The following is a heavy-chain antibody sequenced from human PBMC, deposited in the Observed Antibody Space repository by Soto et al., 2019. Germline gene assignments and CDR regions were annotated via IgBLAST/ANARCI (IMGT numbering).Heavy chain of an antibody. D-gene: IGHD3-10*01. Sequence: QVQLVQSGAEVKPPGASVKVSCKASGYSFTGHYMHWVRQVSGKRLEFLGWLKPDNGGTYYAPKFQGRATFTRDTSTTTAYMELSGLHSDDTAVYYCARDLCPLGSVSPCPTYGMDLWGQGTTVAVSS. CDR3: ARDLCPLGSVSPCPTYGMDL. J-gene: IGHJ6*02. CDR1: GYSFTGHY. V-gene: IGHV1-2*02. CDR2: LKPDNGGT.